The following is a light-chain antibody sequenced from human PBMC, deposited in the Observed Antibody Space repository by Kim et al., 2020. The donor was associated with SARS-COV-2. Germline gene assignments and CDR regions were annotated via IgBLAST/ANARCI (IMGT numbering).Light chain of an antibody. CDR1: QSVSSY. V-gene: IGKV3-11*01. CDR3: QRSIT. Sequence: ATLSLSPGERATLSCRASQSVSSYLAWYQQKPGQAPRLLIYDASNRATGIPPRFSGSGSGTDFTLTISSLEPEDLAVYYCQRSITFGQGTRLEIK. CDR2: DAS. J-gene: IGKJ5*01.